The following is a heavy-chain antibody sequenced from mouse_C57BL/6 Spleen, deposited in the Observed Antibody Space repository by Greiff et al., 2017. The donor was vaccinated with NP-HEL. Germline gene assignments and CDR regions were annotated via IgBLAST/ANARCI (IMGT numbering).Heavy chain of an antibody. CDR3: ARLRGLIYEGY. J-gene: IGHJ2*01. V-gene: IGHV1-64*01. Sequence: VQLQQPGAELVKPGASVKLSCKASGYTFTSYWMHWVKQRPGQGLEWIGMIHPNSGSTNYNEKFKSKATLTVDKSSSTAYMQLSSLTSEDSAVYYCARLRGLIYEGYWGQGTTLTVSS. CDR1: GYTFTSYW. CDR2: IHPNSGST. D-gene: IGHD1-1*01.